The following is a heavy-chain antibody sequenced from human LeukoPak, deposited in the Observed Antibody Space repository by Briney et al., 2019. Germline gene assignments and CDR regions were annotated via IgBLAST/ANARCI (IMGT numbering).Heavy chain of an antibody. D-gene: IGHD4-11*01. CDR2: FDPEDGET. CDR1: GYTLTELS. Sequence: ASVKVSCKVSGYTLTELSMHWVRQAPGKGLEWMGGFDPEDGETIYAQKFQGRVTMTEDTSTDTAYMELSSLRSEDTAVYYCASGWTYSNYLRFDYWGQGTLVTVSS. V-gene: IGHV1-24*01. CDR3: ASGWTYSNYLRFDY. J-gene: IGHJ4*02.